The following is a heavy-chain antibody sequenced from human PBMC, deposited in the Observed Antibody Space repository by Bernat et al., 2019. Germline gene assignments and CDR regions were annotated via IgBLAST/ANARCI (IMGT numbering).Heavy chain of an antibody. D-gene: IGHD5-18*01. Sequence: EVQLQQSGPELVKPGASVKISCKASGYAFSSYWMNWVKQRPGKGLEWIGQIYPGDGDTNYNGKFNGKATLTADKSSSTAYMQLSSLTSEDSAIYYCARYSYLYYAMDYWGQGTSVTVSS. J-gene: IGHJ6*01. CDR1: GYAFSSYW. V-gene: IGHV1-69-2*01. CDR2: IYPGDGDT. CDR3: ARYSYLYYAMDY.